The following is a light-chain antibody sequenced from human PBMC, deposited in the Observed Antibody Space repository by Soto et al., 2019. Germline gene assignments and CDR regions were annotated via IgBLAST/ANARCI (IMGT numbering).Light chain of an antibody. Sequence: QSVLTQPASVSGSPGQSITISCTGTGSDVGNYVFVSWYQQYPGKAPKLIIFEVSNRPSGVSDRFSGSKSGSTASLSISGPQSEDEADYYCVSYTSPSTLVFGPGTKLPVL. CDR1: GSDVGNYVF. J-gene: IGLJ1*01. CDR2: EVS. V-gene: IGLV2-14*01. CDR3: VSYTSPSTLV.